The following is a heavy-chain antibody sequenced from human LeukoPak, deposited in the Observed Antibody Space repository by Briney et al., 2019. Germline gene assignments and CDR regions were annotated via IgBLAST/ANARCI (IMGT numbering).Heavy chain of an antibody. CDR3: VRGKAAAGAIWFDP. V-gene: IGHV4-59*01. J-gene: IGHJ5*02. CDR2: IYSSGST. CDR1: GGSMSGYY. D-gene: IGHD6-13*01. Sequence: SETLSLTCTVSGGSMSGYYWTWIRQPPGKGLEWIGCIYSSGSTSYKPSLKSRITISLDTSKNQFSLNLSSVTAADTAVYYCVRGKAAAGAIWFDPWGQEPWSPSPQ.